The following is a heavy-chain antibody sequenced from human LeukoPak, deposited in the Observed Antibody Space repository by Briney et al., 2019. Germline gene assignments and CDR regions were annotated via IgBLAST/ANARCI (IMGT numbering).Heavy chain of an antibody. Sequence: PGGSLRLSCAASGFTFDDYAMHWVRQAPGKGLEWVSGISWNSDSIGYADSVKGRFTISRDNAKNSLYLQMNSLRAEDTAVYYCGGDPWYFDLWGRGTLVTVSS. CDR3: GGDPWYFDL. CDR2: ISWNSDSI. D-gene: IGHD3-10*01. CDR1: GFTFDDYA. V-gene: IGHV3-9*01. J-gene: IGHJ2*01.